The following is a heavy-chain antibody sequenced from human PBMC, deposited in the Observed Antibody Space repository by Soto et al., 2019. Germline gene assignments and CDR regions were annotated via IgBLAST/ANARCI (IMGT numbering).Heavy chain of an antibody. CDR3: TRSLGGSSYFVSDH. Sequence: QVQLVESGGGVVQPGRSLRLSCAASGFTFCGNGMQWVRQAPGKGLEWVAVIAHDGTDQYYADSVKGRFTISRDNSKNTLYLQMSCLRAEDTAMYYCTRSLGGSSYFVSDHWGQGTLVTVSS. D-gene: IGHD2-15*01. J-gene: IGHJ4*02. CDR1: GFTFCGNG. CDR2: IAHDGTDQ. V-gene: IGHV3-30*03.